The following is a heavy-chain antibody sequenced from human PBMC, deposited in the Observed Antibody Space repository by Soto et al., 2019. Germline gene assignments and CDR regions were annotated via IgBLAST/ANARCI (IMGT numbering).Heavy chain of an antibody. CDR2: ISGSGGST. J-gene: IGHJ4*02. V-gene: IGHV3-23*01. CDR1: GFTFSSYA. Sequence: GYLRLSCAASGFTFSSYAMSWVRQAPGKGLEWVSAISGSGGSTYYADSVKGRFTISRDNSKNTLYLQLNSLRAEDTAVYYCAKERYSSGWYDYWGQGTLVTVSS. D-gene: IGHD6-19*01. CDR3: AKERYSSGWYDY.